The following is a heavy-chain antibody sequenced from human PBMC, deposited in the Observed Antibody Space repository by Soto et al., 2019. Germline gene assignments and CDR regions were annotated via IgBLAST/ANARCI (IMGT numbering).Heavy chain of an antibody. CDR2: IYYSGST. CDR1: GGSISSGDYY. D-gene: IGHD3-16*01. Sequence: SETLSLTCTVSGGSISSGDYYWSWIRQPPGKGLEWIGYIYYSGSTYYNPSLKSRVTISVDTSKNQFSLKLSSVTAADTAVYYCARGADYDYVWGCRTVPLGGYFDYWGQGTLVTVSS. J-gene: IGHJ4*02. CDR3: ARGADYDYVWGCRTVPLGGYFDY. V-gene: IGHV4-30-4*01.